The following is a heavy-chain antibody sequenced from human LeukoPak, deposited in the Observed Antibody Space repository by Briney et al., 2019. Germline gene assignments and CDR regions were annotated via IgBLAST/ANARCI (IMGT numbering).Heavy chain of an antibody. Sequence: ASVKVSCKASGYTFTSYYMHWVRQAPGQGLEWMRIINPSGGSTSYAQKFQGRVTMTRDTSTSTVYMELSSLRSEDTAVYYCARDLSHYYDSSEGYYYYGMDVWGQGTTVTVSS. D-gene: IGHD3-22*01. CDR1: GYTFTSYY. CDR3: ARDLSHYYDSSEGYYYYGMDV. CDR2: INPSGGST. V-gene: IGHV1-46*01. J-gene: IGHJ6*02.